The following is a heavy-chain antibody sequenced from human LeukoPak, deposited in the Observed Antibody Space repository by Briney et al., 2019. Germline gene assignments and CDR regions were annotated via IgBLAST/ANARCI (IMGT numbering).Heavy chain of an antibody. Sequence: ASVKVSCKASGYIFTAHYIHWVRQAPGQGLEWMGQINPNTGGANYAQNFQGRVAMTRDTSISTAYMELSSLRSDDTAVYYCARGERYGVYDYFDYWGQGALVTASS. CDR3: ARGERYGVYDYFDY. D-gene: IGHD5/OR15-5a*01. CDR1: GYIFTAHY. V-gene: IGHV1-2*06. CDR2: INPNTGGA. J-gene: IGHJ4*02.